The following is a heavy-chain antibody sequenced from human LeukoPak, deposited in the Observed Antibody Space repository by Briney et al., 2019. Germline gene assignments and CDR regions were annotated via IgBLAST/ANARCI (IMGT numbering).Heavy chain of an antibody. CDR1: GFTVSSNY. J-gene: IGHJ4*02. CDR2: IYSGGST. CDR3: AKQRGYSYGYSFDY. Sequence: PGGSLRLSCAASGFTVSSNYMSWVRQAPGKGLEWVSIIYSGGSTYYADSVKGRFTLSRDNSKNTLYLQMNSLRAEDTAVYYCAKQRGYSYGYSFDYWGQGTLVTVSS. D-gene: IGHD5-18*01. V-gene: IGHV3-53*01.